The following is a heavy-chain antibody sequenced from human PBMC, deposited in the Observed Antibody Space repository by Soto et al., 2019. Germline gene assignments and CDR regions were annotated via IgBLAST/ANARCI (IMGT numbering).Heavy chain of an antibody. CDR2: ISYDGSNK. D-gene: IGHD3-3*01. V-gene: IGHV3-30*18. Sequence: VQLVESGGGVVQPGRSLRLSCAASGFTFSSYGMHWVRQAPGKGLEWVAVISYDGSNKYYADSVKGRFTISRDNSKNTLYLQMNSLRAEDTAVYYCAKVPHLGFLEWLLVDDAFDIWGQGTMVTVSS. CDR1: GFTFSSYG. CDR3: AKVPHLGFLEWLLVDDAFDI. J-gene: IGHJ3*02.